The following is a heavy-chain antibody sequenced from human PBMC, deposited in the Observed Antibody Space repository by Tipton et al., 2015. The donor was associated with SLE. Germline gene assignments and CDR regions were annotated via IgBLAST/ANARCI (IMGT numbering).Heavy chain of an antibody. CDR3: TRRGGKGFAY. D-gene: IGHD4-23*01. Sequence: QVQLVQSGAEVQKPGASVKVSCKASGYAFSSYDINWVRQASGQGLEWMGWMNPKSGNTGFAQKFQGRVTMTRNNAITTAYMELSSLRSEDTAIYYCTRRGGKGFAYWGQGTLITVSS. V-gene: IGHV1-8*01. CDR1: GYAFSSYD. J-gene: IGHJ4*02. CDR2: MNPKSGNT.